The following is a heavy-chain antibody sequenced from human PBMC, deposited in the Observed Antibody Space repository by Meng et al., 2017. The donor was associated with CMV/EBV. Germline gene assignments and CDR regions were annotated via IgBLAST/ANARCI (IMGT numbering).Heavy chain of an antibody. J-gene: IGHJ4*02. CDR3: ARESAGGEYYFDY. V-gene: IGHV1-18*01. CDR1: GYTFTSYG. D-gene: IGHD3-16*01. CDR2: ISAYNGNT. Sequence: ASVKVSCQASGYTFTSYGISWVRQAPGQGLEWMGWISAYNGNTNYAQKLQGRVTITTDTSTRTAYMELRSLRSDDTAVYYCARESAGGEYYFDYWGQGTLVTVSS.